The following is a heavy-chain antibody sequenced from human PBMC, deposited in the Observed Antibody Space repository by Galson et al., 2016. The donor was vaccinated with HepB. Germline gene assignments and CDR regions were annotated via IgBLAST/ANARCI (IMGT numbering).Heavy chain of an antibody. CDR1: GFTFSRYG. V-gene: IGHV3-30*18. CDR2: ISYDGSDR. J-gene: IGHJ4*02. Sequence: SLRLSCAASGFTFSRYGMQWVRQAPRKGLEWVSYISYDGSDRKYADSVKGRFTVSRDNSKYTLYLQMNSLRAEDAAVYYCTKDSSSAIWHLWGQGTLVTVSS. D-gene: IGHD6-25*01. CDR3: TKDSSSAIWHL.